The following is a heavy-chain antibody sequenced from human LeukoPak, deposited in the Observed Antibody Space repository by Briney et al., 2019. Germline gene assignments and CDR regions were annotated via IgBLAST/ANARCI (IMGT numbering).Heavy chain of an antibody. CDR3: GREGLGGVSWGDSFDI. Sequence: GGSQRLACAASGFTFSSYAMHWVRQAPGKGLEWVAVISYDGSNKYYADSVKGRFTISRDKSKNTLYLQMNSLRAEDTAVYYCGREGLGGVSWGDSFDIWGQGTMVTVSS. CDR2: ISYDGSNK. J-gene: IGHJ3*02. D-gene: IGHD3-16*01. V-gene: IGHV3-30*01. CDR1: GFTFSSYA.